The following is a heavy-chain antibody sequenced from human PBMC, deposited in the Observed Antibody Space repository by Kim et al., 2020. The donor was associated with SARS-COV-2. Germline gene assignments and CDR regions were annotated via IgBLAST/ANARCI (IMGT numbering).Heavy chain of an antibody. CDR3: ARLGGSGSTEIMMYY. D-gene: IGHD3-10*01. Sequence: SETLSLTCTVSGGSISSSSYYWGWIRQPPGKGLEWIGSIYYSGSTYYNPSLKSRVTISVDTSKNQFSLKLSSVTAADTAVYYCARLGGSGSTEIMMYYWG. CDR1: GGSISSSSYY. J-gene: IGHJ4*01. V-gene: IGHV4-39*01. CDR2: IYYSGST.